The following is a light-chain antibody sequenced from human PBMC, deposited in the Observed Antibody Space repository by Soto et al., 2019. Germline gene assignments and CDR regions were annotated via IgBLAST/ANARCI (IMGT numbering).Light chain of an antibody. V-gene: IGKV3-20*01. CDR2: GAF. Sequence: EIVLTQSPGTLSLSPGETATLSCRASQSVASNHLAWYQQKPGRAPRLLIYGAFNRATGIADKFSGSGSGTEFTLPISILEPEEFAMYYCQQAGGAPYTFGQGTKRETK. CDR3: QQAGGAPYT. CDR1: QSVASNH. J-gene: IGKJ2*01.